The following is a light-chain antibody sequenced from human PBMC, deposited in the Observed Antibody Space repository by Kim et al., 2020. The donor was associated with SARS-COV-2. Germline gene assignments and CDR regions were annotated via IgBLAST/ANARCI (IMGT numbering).Light chain of an antibody. Sequence: ELVLTQSPGTLSLSPGERATLSCRASQSVSSSYLAWYQQKPGQAPRPHIYGASSRATGIPDRFSGSGSGTDFTLTISRLEPEDFAVYYCQQYGSSLATFGGGTKLEI. CDR1: QSVSSSY. CDR2: GAS. J-gene: IGKJ4*01. V-gene: IGKV3-20*01. CDR3: QQYGSSLAT.